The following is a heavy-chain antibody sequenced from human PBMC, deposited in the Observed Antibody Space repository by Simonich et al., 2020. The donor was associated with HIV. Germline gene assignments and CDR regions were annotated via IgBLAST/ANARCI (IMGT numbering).Heavy chain of an antibody. CDR3: AREGAYLRAFDI. V-gene: IGHV3-74*01. CDR1: AFTFSSYW. J-gene: IGHJ3*02. CDR2: INSDGSTT. Sequence: EYGGGLVQPGRSLRLSCAASAFTFSSYWMHWVRQAPGKGLVWVSRINSDGSTTTSADSVKGRFTISRDNAKNTLYLQMNSLRAEDTAVYYCAREGAYLRAFDIWGQGTMVTVSS.